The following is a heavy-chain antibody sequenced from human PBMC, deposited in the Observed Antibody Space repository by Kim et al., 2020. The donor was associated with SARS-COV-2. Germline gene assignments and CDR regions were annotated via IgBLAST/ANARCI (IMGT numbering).Heavy chain of an antibody. CDR3: ARHGLYCSTTSCNPRSWFDP. J-gene: IGHJ5*02. CDR2: IDPTDSYT. D-gene: IGHD2-2*01. Sequence: GESLKISCKGSGYRFTNYWITWVRQMPGKGLEWMGSIDPTDSYTNYSPSFQGHVTISTDTSISTAYLQWSGLKASDTAIYYCARHGLYCSTTSCNPRSWFDPWGQGTLVTVSS. CDR1: GYRFTNYW. V-gene: IGHV5-10-1*01.